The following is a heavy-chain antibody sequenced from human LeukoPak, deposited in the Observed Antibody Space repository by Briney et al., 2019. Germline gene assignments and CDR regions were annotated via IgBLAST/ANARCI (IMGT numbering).Heavy chain of an antibody. J-gene: IGHJ4*02. CDR3: AREGGPYRPLDY. CDR2: VNLQGST. CDR1: GGSITSTNY. Sequence: SGTLSLTCGVSGGSITSTNYWTWSRQPPGKGLEWIGEVNLQGSTNYNPSLMGRVAISVDMSENHISLQLTSVTAADTAVYYCAREGGPYRPLDYSGQGTLVTVSS. V-gene: IGHV4-4*02.